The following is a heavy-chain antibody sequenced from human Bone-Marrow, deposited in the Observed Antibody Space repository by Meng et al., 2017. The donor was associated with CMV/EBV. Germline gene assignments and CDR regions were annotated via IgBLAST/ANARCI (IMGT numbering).Heavy chain of an antibody. D-gene: IGHD3-22*01. Sequence: SVKVSCKPSRGTFSSYVISWVRQVPGEGLEWMGGIPLFGEAESAQKFQGRLTITTDESMSTAYMELSSLRSEDTAVYYCARHDRTHEFAFYYYYGMDVWGQGTTVTVSS. CDR1: RGTFSSYV. CDR2: IPLFGEA. V-gene: IGHV1-69*05. J-gene: IGHJ6*02. CDR3: ARHDRTHEFAFYYYYGMDV.